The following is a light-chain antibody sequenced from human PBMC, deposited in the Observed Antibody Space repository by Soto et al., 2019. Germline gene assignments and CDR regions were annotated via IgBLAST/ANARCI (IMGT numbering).Light chain of an antibody. CDR1: QSVSSN. CDR2: GAS. Sequence: EIVMTQSPATLSVSPGERATLSCRASQSVSSNLAWYQQKPGQAPRLLIYGASTRATGIPARFSGSGSGTEFTLTISSLQSEDFAIYCCQQYNNLPLTFGGGTKVEIK. V-gene: IGKV3-15*01. J-gene: IGKJ4*01. CDR3: QQYNNLPLT.